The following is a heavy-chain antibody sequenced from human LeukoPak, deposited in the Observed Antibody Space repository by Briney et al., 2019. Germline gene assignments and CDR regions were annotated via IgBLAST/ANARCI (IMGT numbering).Heavy chain of an antibody. V-gene: IGHV3-23*01. CDR3: AKFRGGDSLSDAFDI. Sequence: GGSLRLSSAASGFTFSSYAMSWVRQAPGKGLEWVSGISSSGGSTYYTDSVKGRFTISRDNSKNMVYLQMNSLRAEDTAVYYCAKFRGGDSLSDAFDIWGQGTMVTVSS. D-gene: IGHD3/OR15-3a*01. CDR1: GFTFSSYA. J-gene: IGHJ3*02. CDR2: ISSSGGST.